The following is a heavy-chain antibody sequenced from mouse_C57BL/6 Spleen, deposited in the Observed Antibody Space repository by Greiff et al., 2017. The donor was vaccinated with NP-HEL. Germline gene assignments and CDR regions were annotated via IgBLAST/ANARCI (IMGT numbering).Heavy chain of an antibody. CDR2: ISTGGGST. V-gene: IGHV5-12*01. CDR3: AITTVGGMDY. D-gene: IGHD1-1*01. CDR1: GFTFSDYY. Sequence: EVHLVESGGGLVQPGGSLKLSCAASGFTFSDYYMYWVRQTPEKRLEWVAYISTGGGSTYYPDTVKGRFTISRDNAKNTLYLQMSRLKSEDTAMYYCAITTVGGMDYWGQGTSVTVSS. J-gene: IGHJ4*01.